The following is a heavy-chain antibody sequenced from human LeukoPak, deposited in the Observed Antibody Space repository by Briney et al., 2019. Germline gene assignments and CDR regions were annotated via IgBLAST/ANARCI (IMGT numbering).Heavy chain of an antibody. V-gene: IGHV4-4*09. CDR1: GGSINSYY. J-gene: IGHJ3*02. CDR3: ASRSGSFSDALDI. D-gene: IGHD3-10*01. Sequence: PSETLSLTCTVSGGSINSYYWSWIRQPPGKGLEWIGEVHLDGRTNYNPSLKSRLTMSVDTSKNQFSLKLSSVTAADTAVYYCASRSGSFSDALDIWGQGTLVTVSS. CDR2: VHLDGRT.